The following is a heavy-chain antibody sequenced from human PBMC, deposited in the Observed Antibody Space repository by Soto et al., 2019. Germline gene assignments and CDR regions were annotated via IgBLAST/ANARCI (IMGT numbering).Heavy chain of an antibody. CDR2: IYHSGST. CDR1: SGSISSSNW. J-gene: IGHJ6*03. Sequence: QVQLQESGPGLVKPSGTLSLTCAVSSGSISSSNWWSWVRQPPGKGLEWIGEIYHSGSTNYNPSLKSRVTISVDKSKNQFCLKLSSVTAADTAVYYCARVGGDRYGYYDYYMDGWGKGTTVTVSS. CDR3: ARVGGDRYGYYDYYMDG. V-gene: IGHV4-4*02. D-gene: IGHD5-18*01.